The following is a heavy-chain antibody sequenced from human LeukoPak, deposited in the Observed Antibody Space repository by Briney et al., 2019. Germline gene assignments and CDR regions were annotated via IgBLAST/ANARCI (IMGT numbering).Heavy chain of an antibody. Sequence: SETLSLTCTVSGGSISSSSYYWGWIRQPPGKGLEWIGSIYYSGSTYYNPSLKSRVTISVDTSKNQFSLKLSSVTAADTAVYYCARDSSSWYGGGFDYFGYWGQGTLVTVSS. D-gene: IGHD6-13*01. J-gene: IGHJ4*02. CDR3: ARDSSSWYGGGFDYFGY. CDR1: GGSISSSSYY. V-gene: IGHV4-39*07. CDR2: IYYSGST.